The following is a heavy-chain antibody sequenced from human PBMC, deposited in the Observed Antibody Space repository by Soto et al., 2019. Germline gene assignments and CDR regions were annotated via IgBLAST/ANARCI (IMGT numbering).Heavy chain of an antibody. CDR3: AHVFLPYVYVWGSYRYTGSFDY. D-gene: IGHD3-16*02. CDR1: GFSLSTSGVG. J-gene: IGHJ4*02. V-gene: IGHV2-5*02. CDR2: IYWDDDK. Sequence: QITLKESGPTLVKPTQTLTLTCTFSGFSLSTSGVGVGWIRQPPGKALEWLALIYWDDDKRYSPSLKSRLTITKDTSKIQVVLTMTNMDPVDTATYYCAHVFLPYVYVWGSYRYTGSFDYWGQGTLVTVSS.